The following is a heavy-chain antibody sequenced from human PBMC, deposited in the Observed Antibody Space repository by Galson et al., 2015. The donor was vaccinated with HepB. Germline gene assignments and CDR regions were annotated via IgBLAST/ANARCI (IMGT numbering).Heavy chain of an antibody. CDR2: ISAYNGNT. D-gene: IGHD2-2*01. Sequence: QSGAEVKKPGESLRISCKASGYTFTSYGISWVRQAPGQGLEWMGWISAYNGNTNYAQKLQGRVTMTTDTSTSTAYMELRSLRSDDTAVYYCARRGGVVVPAAVYYYYMDVWGKGTTVTVSS. V-gene: IGHV1-18*01. CDR1: GYTFTSYG. CDR3: ARRGGVVVPAAVYYYYMDV. J-gene: IGHJ6*03.